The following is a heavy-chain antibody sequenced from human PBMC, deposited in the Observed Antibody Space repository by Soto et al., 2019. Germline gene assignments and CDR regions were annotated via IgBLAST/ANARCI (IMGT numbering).Heavy chain of an antibody. CDR2: ISAHNGNT. J-gene: IGHJ4*02. V-gene: IGHV1-18*01. CDR3: ARARYGDS. CDR1: GYGFTTYG. D-gene: IGHD1-1*01. Sequence: QVHLVQSGAEVKKPGASVKVSCKGSGYGFTTYGITWVRQAPGQGLEWMAWISAHNGNTNYAQKLQGTVTVTRDTSPSTAYMELRSLRSDDAAVYYCARARYGDSCGQGALVTVYS.